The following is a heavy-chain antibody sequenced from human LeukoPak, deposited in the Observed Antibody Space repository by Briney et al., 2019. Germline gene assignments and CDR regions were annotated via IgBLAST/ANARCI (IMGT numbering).Heavy chain of an antibody. D-gene: IGHD3-10*01. V-gene: IGHV4-34*01. J-gene: IGHJ4*02. CDR2: INRSGST. CDR1: GGSFSGYY. Sequence: SETLSLTCALYGGSFSGYYWSWIRQPPGKGLEWIGEINRSGSTNYNPSLKSRVTISVDTSKNQFSLKLSSVTAADTAVYYCARALKYGSGTPEYWGQGTLVTVSS. CDR3: ARALKYGSGTPEY.